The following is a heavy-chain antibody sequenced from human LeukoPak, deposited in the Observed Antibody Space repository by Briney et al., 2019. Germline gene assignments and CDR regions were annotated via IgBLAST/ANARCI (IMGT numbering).Heavy chain of an antibody. J-gene: IGHJ4*02. CDR1: GFTFSSYG. CDR3: AKDGYSSSWYLKETGYYDF. V-gene: IGHV3-30*02. D-gene: IGHD6-13*01. Sequence: PGGSLRLSCAASGFTFSSYGMHWVRQALGKGLEWVAVIWYDGSNKYYADSVKGRFTISRDNSKNTLYLQMNSLRAEDTAVYYCAKDGYSSSWYLKETGYYDFWGQGTLVTVSS. CDR2: IWYDGSNK.